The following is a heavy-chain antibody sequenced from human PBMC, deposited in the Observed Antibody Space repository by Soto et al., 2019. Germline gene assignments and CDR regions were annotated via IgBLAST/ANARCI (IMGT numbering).Heavy chain of an antibody. CDR1: SGSISSSNW. CDR3: ARSKDCIVGSCFHNWFDP. CDR2: IYHSGST. Sequence: QVQLQESGPGLVKPSGTLSLTCAVSSGSISSSNWWSWVRQPPGKGLEWIGEIYHSGSTTYNPSPKSRVTISVDKSKTQFSLKLSSVTAADTAVYYCARSKDCIVGSCFHNWFDPWGQGTLVTVSS. D-gene: IGHD2-15*01. J-gene: IGHJ5*02. V-gene: IGHV4-4*02.